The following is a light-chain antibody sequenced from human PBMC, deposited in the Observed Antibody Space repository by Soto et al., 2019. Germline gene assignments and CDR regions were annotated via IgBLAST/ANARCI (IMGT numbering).Light chain of an antibody. V-gene: IGKV1-33*01. CDR2: EAS. CDR1: QDITNH. Sequence: DIQMTQSPSSLSASVGDRVTITCQASQDITNHLNWYQQKPGKAPNLLIYEASKLEPGVPSRFTGSGSGTHFSFTITSLQPEDIATYYCQQYDRLPTTFGGGTKVEIK. J-gene: IGKJ4*01. CDR3: QQYDRLPTT.